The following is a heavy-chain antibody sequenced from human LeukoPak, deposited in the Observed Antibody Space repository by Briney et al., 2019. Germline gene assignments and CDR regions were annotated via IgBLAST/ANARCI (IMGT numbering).Heavy chain of an antibody. CDR3: ARELRYFDWLYFDY. CDR1: GGSISSGDYY. Sequence: PSETLSLTCTVSGGSISSGDYYWSWIRQPPGKGLEWIGYNYYSGSTYYNPSLKSRVTISVDTSKNQFSLKLSSVTAADTAVYYCARELRYFDWLYFDYWGQGTLVTVSS. J-gene: IGHJ4*02. V-gene: IGHV4-30-4*01. D-gene: IGHD3-9*01. CDR2: NYYSGST.